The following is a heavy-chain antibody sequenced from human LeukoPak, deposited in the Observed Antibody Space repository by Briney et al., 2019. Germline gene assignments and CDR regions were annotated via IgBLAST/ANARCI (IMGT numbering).Heavy chain of an antibody. CDR1: GYTFSSYW. D-gene: IGHD3-3*01. CDR3: ARQNDFRLDY. Sequence: GESLRISCQGSGYTFSSYWIGWVRQLPGKGLEWMGIFYPGDSDTRYSPSLQGQVTISVDTSIGTAYLQWSSLKASDTAIYYCARQNDFRLDYWGQGTLVTVSS. V-gene: IGHV5-51*01. CDR2: FYPGDSDT. J-gene: IGHJ4*02.